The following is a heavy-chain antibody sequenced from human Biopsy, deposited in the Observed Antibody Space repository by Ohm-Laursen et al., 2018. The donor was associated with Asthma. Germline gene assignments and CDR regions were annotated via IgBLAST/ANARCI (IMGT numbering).Heavy chain of an antibody. CDR3: ALKYRNSVFPEYGMDV. CDR2: INWNGGST. CDR1: GFTFDDYG. D-gene: IGHD4-11*01. J-gene: IGHJ6*02. Sequence: GSLRLSCAASGFTFDDYGMSWVRQAPGKGLDWVSGINWNGGSTGYADSVKGRFTLSRDNAKNSLYLQMNSLRDEDTAVYYCALKYRNSVFPEYGMDVWGQGTTVTVSS. V-gene: IGHV3-20*04.